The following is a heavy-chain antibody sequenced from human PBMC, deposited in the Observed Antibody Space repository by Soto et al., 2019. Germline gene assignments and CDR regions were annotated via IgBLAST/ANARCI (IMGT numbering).Heavy chain of an antibody. J-gene: IGHJ4*02. Sequence: QVQLQESGPGLVKPSQTLSLTCTVSGGSISSGGYYWSWIRQHPGKGLEWIGYIYYSGSTYYNPSLKSRVTISVDTSKNQFSLKLSSVTAADTAVYYCARYVDTAMVTFFSYYVDYWGQGTLVTVSS. D-gene: IGHD5-18*01. CDR1: GGSISSGGYY. CDR3: ARYVDTAMVTFFSYYVDY. V-gene: IGHV4-31*03. CDR2: IYYSGST.